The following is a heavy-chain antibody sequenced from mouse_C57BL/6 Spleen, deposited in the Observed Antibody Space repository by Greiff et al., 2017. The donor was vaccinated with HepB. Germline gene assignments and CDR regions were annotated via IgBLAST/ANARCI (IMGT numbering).Heavy chain of an antibody. CDR3: ARGGNHNHYFDY. D-gene: IGHD1-3*01. J-gene: IGHJ2*01. CDR1: GYAFTNYL. V-gene: IGHV1-54*01. CDR2: INPGSGGT. Sequence: QVQLQQSGAELVRPGTSVKVSCKASGYAFTNYLIEWVKQRPGQGLEWIGVINPGSGGTNYNEKFKGKATLTADKSSSTAYMQLSSLTSEDSAVYVFARGGNHNHYFDYWGQGTTLTVSS.